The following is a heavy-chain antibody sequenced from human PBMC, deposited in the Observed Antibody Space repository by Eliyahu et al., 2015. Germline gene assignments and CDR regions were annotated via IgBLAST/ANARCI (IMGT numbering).Heavy chain of an antibody. J-gene: IGHJ4*02. CDR2: ISGSGGST. CDR3: AKVVKGFGITYYFDY. V-gene: IGHV3-23*01. CDR1: GFXFSSYA. D-gene: IGHD3-10*01. Sequence: EVQLLESGGGLVQPGGSLRXSCAASGFXFSSYAMSWVRQAPGKGLEWVSAISGSGGSTYYADSVKGRFTISRDNSKNTLYLQMNSLRAEDTAVYYCAKVVKGFGITYYFDYWGQGTLVTVSS.